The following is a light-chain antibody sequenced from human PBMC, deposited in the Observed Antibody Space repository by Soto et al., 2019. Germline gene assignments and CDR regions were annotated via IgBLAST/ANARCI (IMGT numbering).Light chain of an antibody. Sequence: QSVLTQPPSASGTPGQRVTISCSGSSSNIGSNTVNWYQQLPGTAPKLLIYSNNQRPSGVPDRFSGSKSGTSASLAISGLQSEDEADYYCEVWDDSLNAVVFGGGTKVTVL. CDR1: SSNIGSNT. CDR3: EVWDDSLNAVV. V-gene: IGLV1-44*01. J-gene: IGLJ2*01. CDR2: SNN.